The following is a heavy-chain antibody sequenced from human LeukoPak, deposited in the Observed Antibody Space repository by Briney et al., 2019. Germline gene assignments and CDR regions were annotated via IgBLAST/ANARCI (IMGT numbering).Heavy chain of an antibody. CDR1: GGSFSGYY. V-gene: IGHV4-34*01. CDR3: ARRRQYDSSLFWNFDL. J-gene: IGHJ2*01. D-gene: IGHD6-6*01. CDR2: INHSGST. Sequence: SETLSLTCAVYGGSFSGYYWSWIRQSPGKGLEWIGEINHSGSTNYNPSLKSRLTISVDTSKNQFSLKLSSVTAADTAVYYCARRRQYDSSLFWNFDLWGRGTLVTVSS.